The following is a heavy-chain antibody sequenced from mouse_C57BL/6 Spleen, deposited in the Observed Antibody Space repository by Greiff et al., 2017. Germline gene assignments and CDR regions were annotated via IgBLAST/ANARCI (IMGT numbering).Heavy chain of an antibody. CDR2: ISSGGDYI. Sequence: EVKLVESGAGLVKPGGSLKLSCAASGFTFSSYAMSWVRQTPEKRLEWVAYISSGGDYIYYADTVKGRFTISKDNARNTLYLQMSSLKSEDTAMYYCTRSYSNYVRAWFAYWGQGTLVTVSA. V-gene: IGHV5-9-1*02. CDR3: TRSYSNYVRAWFAY. D-gene: IGHD2-5*01. CDR1: GFTFSSYA. J-gene: IGHJ3*01.